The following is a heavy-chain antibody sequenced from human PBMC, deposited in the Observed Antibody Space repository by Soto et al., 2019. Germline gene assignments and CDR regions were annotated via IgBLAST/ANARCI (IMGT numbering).Heavy chain of an antibody. CDR3: ARPQYLPGDCFDL. V-gene: IGHV3-74*01. J-gene: IGHJ3*01. D-gene: IGHD2-2*01. CDR2: INGDGSSS. CDR1: GFTFSNYW. Sequence: QLVESGGGLVQPGGSLRLSCAASGFTFSNYWMHWVRQVPGKGLVWVSRINGDGSSSSHADSVQGRFTISRDNARNLLYLQMNSLRAEDTAVYYCARPQYLPGDCFDLWGRGTVVTVSS.